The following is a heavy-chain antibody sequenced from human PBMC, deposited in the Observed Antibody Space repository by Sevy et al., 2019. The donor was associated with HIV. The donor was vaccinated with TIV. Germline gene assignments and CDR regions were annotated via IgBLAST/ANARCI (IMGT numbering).Heavy chain of an antibody. CDR1: GFTFSSYG. D-gene: IGHD3-9*01. CDR2: KWYDGSNK. Sequence: GGSLRLSCAASGFTFSSYGMHWVRQAPGKGLEWVAVKWYDGSNKHYADSVKGRFTISRENSKNTLYLQMTSLRAEDTAVYYCARDPQTGYYRNNWFDPWGQGTLVTVSS. CDR3: ARDPQTGYYRNNWFDP. V-gene: IGHV3-33*01. J-gene: IGHJ5*02.